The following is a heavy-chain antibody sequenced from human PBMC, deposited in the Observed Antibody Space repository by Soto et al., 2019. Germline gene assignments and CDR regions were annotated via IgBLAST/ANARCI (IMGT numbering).Heavy chain of an antibody. D-gene: IGHD2-2*01. CDR2: IYSGGST. CDR3: ARDQRRYCSSTSCLNWFDP. Sequence: EVQLVESGGGLVQPGGSLRLSCAASGFTVSSNYMSWVRQAPGKGLEWVSVIYSGGSTYYADSVKGRFTISRDNSKNTLYLQMNSLRADDTAVYYCARDQRRYCSSTSCLNWFDPWGQGTLVTVCS. CDR1: GFTVSSNY. V-gene: IGHV3-66*01. J-gene: IGHJ5*02.